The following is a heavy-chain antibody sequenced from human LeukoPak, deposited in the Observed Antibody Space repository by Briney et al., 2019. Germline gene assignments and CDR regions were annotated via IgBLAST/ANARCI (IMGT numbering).Heavy chain of an antibody. Sequence: SETLSLTCTVSGGSISSGGYYWSWIRQHPGKGLEWIGSIYYSGSTNYNPSLQGRVTISLDTSRNQFSLKLSSVTAADTAVYYCASSLGYCSSTSCRYYYYYYGMDVWGQGTTVTVSS. D-gene: IGHD2-2*01. J-gene: IGHJ6*02. CDR1: GGSISSGGYY. CDR2: IYYSGST. V-gene: IGHV4-31*03. CDR3: ASSLGYCSSTSCRYYYYYYGMDV.